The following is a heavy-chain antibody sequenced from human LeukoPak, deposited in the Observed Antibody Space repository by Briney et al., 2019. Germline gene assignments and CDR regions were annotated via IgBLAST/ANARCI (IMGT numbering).Heavy chain of an antibody. Sequence: GGSLRLSCAASGFTFSNSYMTWIRQAPGKGLEWVSHISRSGSTIYYADSVKGRFTNSRDNAKNSLYLEMNSLRAEDTAVYYCAREGIAVAGTGFFDYWGQGTLVTVSS. V-gene: IGHV3-11*04. CDR2: ISRSGSTI. CDR1: GFTFSNSY. CDR3: AREGIAVAGTGFFDY. J-gene: IGHJ4*02. D-gene: IGHD6-19*01.